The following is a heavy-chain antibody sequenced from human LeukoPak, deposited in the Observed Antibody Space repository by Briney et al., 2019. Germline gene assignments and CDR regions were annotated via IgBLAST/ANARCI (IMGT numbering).Heavy chain of an antibody. CDR3: AREFRTTTWSYDAFDL. V-gene: IGHV1-2*02. CDR1: GYTFTSYY. Sequence: GASVKVPCKASGYTFTSYYMHWVRQAPGQGLEWVGWMNPTSGATNYAQNFQGRVTLTRDTSNNTSYMELSSLTSDDTAVYYCAREFRTTTWSYDAFDLWGQGTMVTVSS. D-gene: IGHD1/OR15-1a*01. CDR2: MNPTSGAT. J-gene: IGHJ3*01.